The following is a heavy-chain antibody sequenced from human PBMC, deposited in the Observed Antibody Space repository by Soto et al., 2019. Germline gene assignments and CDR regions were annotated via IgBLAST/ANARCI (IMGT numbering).Heavy chain of an antibody. CDR1: GFTFSSYV. D-gene: IGHD5-12*01. J-gene: IGHJ4*02. CDR3: AKDMYVVATIFLGY. Sequence: EVQLLESGGGLVQPGGSLRLSCAASGFTFSSYVMSWVRQAPGKGLEWVSAISGSGGSTYYADSVKGRFTISRDNAKNTLYLQMNSLRAEDTAVYYCAKDMYVVATIFLGYWGQGTLVNVSS. CDR2: ISGSGGST. V-gene: IGHV3-23*01.